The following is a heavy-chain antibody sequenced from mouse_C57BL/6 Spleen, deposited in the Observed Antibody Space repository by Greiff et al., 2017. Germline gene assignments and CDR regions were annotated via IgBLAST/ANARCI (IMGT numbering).Heavy chain of an antibody. V-gene: IGHV1-64*01. Sequence: QVQLKQPGAELVKPGASVKLSCKASGYTFTSYWMHWVKQRPGQGLEWIGMIHPNSGSTNYNEKFKSKATLTVDKSSSTAYMPLSSLTSEDAAVYYCARSLGGYGSSFDYWGQGTTLTVSS. J-gene: IGHJ2*01. CDR1: GYTFTSYW. CDR2: IHPNSGST. D-gene: IGHD1-1*01. CDR3: ARSLGGYGSSFDY.